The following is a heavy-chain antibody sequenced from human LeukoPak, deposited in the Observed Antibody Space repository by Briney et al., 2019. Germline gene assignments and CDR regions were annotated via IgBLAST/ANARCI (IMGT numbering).Heavy chain of an antibody. D-gene: IGHD2-2*01. CDR1: GFTVSSNY. J-gene: IGHJ6*02. CDR3: ATSDKGYYYGMDV. V-gene: IGHV3-66*01. CDR2: TSGGGSA. Sequence: GGSLRLSCAASGFTVSSNYMTWVRQAPGKGLEWVSITSGGGSAYYADSVKGRFTISRDSSKNTLYLQTNSLRAEDTAVYYCATSDKGYYYGMDVWGQGTTVTVSS.